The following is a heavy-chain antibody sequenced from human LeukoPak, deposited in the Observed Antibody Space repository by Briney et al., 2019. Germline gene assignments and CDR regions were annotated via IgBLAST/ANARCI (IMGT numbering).Heavy chain of an antibody. V-gene: IGHV3-23*01. Sequence: GGSLRLSCAASGLTFGVYAMSWVRQAPGKGLEWVSTISGSGANTYYADSVKGRFTISRDTSKTTLFLQMNSLRAEDTAVYYCAKTAARAYGSYYYYMDVWGKGTTVTVSS. J-gene: IGHJ6*03. CDR3: AKTAARAYGSYYYYMDV. D-gene: IGHD3-10*01. CDR2: ISGSGANT. CDR1: GLTFGVYA.